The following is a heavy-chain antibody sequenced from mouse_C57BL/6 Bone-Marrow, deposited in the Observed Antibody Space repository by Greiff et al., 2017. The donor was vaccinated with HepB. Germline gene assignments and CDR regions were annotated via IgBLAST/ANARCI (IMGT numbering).Heavy chain of an antibody. V-gene: IGHV1-55*01. CDR2: IYPGSGST. D-gene: IGHD2-3*01. CDR1: GYTFTSYW. Sequence: QVQLKQPGAELVKPGASVKMSCKASGYTFTSYWITWAKQRPGQGLEWIGDIYPGSGSTNYNEKFKSKATLTVDTSSSTAYMQLSSLTSEDSAVYYCALDGLAWFAYWGQGTLVTVSA. CDR3: ALDGLAWFAY. J-gene: IGHJ3*01.